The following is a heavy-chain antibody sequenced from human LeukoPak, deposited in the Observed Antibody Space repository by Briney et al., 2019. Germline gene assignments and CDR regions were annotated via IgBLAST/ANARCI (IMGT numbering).Heavy chain of an antibody. CDR3: HTRGGGSYFGARSDAFDI. CDR1: GFTFSSYS. Sequence: QSGGSLRLSCAASGFTFSSYSMNWVRQAPGKGRGWVAVIWYGGSNKYYADSVKGRFTISRDNSKNTLYLQMNSLRAEDTAVYYCHTRGGGSYFGARSDAFDIWGQGTMVTVSS. J-gene: IGHJ3*02. D-gene: IGHD1-26*01. CDR2: IWYGGSNK. V-gene: IGHV3-33*08.